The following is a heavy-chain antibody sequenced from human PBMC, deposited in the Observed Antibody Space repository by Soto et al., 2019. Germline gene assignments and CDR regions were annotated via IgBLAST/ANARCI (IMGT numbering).Heavy chain of an antibody. J-gene: IGHJ4*02. Sequence: QVQLQESGPGLVKPSETLSLTCTVSGGSISSYYWSWIRQPPGKGLEWIGYIYYSGSTNYNPSLKSRVTISVDTSKNRFSLKLSSVTAADTAVYYCARHAPGIAVAGQIDYWGQGTLVTVSS. V-gene: IGHV4-59*08. CDR2: IYYSGST. D-gene: IGHD6-19*01. CDR3: ARHAPGIAVAGQIDY. CDR1: GGSISSYY.